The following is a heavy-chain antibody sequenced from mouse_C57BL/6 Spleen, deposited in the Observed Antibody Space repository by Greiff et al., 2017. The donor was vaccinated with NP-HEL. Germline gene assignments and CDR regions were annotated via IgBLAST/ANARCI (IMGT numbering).Heavy chain of an antibody. CDR2: IYPGDGDT. Sequence: VQLQESGPELVKPGASVKISCKASGYAFSSSWMNWVKQRPGKGLEWIGRIYPGDGDTNYNGKFKGKATLTADKSSSTAYMQLSSLTSEDSAVYFCARGPYGYFGYWGQGTTLTVSS. J-gene: IGHJ2*01. V-gene: IGHV1-82*01. CDR3: ARGPYGYFGY. D-gene: IGHD1-1*02. CDR1: GYAFSSSW.